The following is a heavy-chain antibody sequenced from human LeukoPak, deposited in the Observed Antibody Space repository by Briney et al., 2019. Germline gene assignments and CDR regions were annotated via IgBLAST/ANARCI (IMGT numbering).Heavy chain of an antibody. CDR3: AKGDYVVVVAAATVDY. CDR2: ISGSGGST. Sequence: PGGSLRLSCATSGFIFSTYDMSWVRQAPGKGLEWVSDISGSGGSTYYADPVKGRFTISRDNSKNTLYLQMNSLRAEDTAVYYCAKGDYVVVVAAATVDYWGQGTLVTVSS. D-gene: IGHD2-15*01. CDR1: GFIFSTYD. J-gene: IGHJ4*02. V-gene: IGHV3-23*01.